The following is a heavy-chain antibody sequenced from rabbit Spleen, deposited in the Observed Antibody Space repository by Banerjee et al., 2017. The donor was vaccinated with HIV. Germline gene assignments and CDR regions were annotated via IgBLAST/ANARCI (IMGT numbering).Heavy chain of an antibody. D-gene: IGHD8-1*01. CDR1: GFSFNSGYD. CDR2: IYAGSSGST. CDR3: ARDAGTSFSTYGMDL. J-gene: IGHJ6*01. V-gene: IGHV1S40*01. Sequence: LKETGGGLVKPGTSLTLTCRASGFSFNSGYDMCWVRQAPGKGLEWIACIYAGSSGSTYSATWAKGRFTVSKTSSTTVTLQMTSLTAADTATYFCARDAGTSFSTYGMDLWGQGTLVTVS.